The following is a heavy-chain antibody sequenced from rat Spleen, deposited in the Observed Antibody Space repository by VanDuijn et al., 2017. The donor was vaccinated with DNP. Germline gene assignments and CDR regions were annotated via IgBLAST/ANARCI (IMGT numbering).Heavy chain of an antibody. CDR1: GFTFSNYN. CDR3: ATAIGDY. CDR2: ITTSGGAT. J-gene: IGHJ2*01. D-gene: IGHD1-2*01. Sequence: EVHLVESGGGLVQPGRSMKLSCAASGFTFSNYNMAWVRQAPKKGLEWVATITTSGGATYYRDSVKGRFTVSRNNAESILYLQMDSLRSDDTATYYCATAIGDYWGQGVMVTVSS. V-gene: IGHV5-25*01.